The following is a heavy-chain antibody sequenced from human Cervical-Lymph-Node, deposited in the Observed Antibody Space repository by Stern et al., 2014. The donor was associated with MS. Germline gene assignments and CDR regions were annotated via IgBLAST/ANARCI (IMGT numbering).Heavy chain of an antibody. CDR2: ITPVFGTT. CDR3: ARGGGLVGYFDY. V-gene: IGHV1-69*06. CDR1: GDTFSSYA. J-gene: IGHJ4*02. D-gene: IGHD1-26*01. Sequence: QVQMVQSGAEVKQPGSSVKVSCKASGDTFSSYAINWVRQVTGQGLEWMGGITPVFGTTNYAQKFQGRVTITADKSTNTAYMELMTLRSEDTAVYYCARGGGLVGYFDYWGQGTLVSVSS.